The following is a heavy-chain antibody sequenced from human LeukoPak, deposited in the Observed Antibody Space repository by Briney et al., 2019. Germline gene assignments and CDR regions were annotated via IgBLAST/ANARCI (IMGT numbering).Heavy chain of an antibody. J-gene: IGHJ4*02. V-gene: IGHV3-74*01. D-gene: IGHD3-3*01. CDR1: GFTFSSYW. CDR2: INSDGSST. CDR3: VRGVGGMSFFDN. Sequence: GGSLRLSCAASGFTFSSYWMHWVRQASGKGLVWVSRINSDGSSTSYADSVTGRFTISRDNAKNTLYLQMNSLRAEDTALYYCVRGVGGMSFFDNWGQGKMVAVSS.